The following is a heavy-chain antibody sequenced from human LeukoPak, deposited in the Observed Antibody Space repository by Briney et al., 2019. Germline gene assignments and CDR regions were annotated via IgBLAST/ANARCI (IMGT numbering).Heavy chain of an antibody. V-gene: IGHV4-4*09. J-gene: IGHJ6*03. D-gene: IGHD2-2*02. CDR3: ARHTRYYYYMDV. CDR1: GGSISSYY. CDR2: IYTSGST. Sequence: PSETLSLTCTVSGGSISSYYWSWIRQPPGKGLKWIGYIYTSGSTNYNPSLKSRVTISVDTSKNQFSLKLSSVTAADTAVYYCARHTRYYYYMDVWGKGTTVTVSS.